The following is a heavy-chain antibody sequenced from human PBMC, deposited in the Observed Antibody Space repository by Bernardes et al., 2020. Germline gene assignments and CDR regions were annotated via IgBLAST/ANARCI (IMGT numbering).Heavy chain of an antibody. D-gene: IGHD1-26*01. Sequence: ASLKVFCKASGYTFTAYFIHWVRQAPGQGLDWMGRINPNSGATNYAQKFQGRVTMSRDTSITTAYMEVSRLTSDDTAAYYCARDRTSGSYHDAFDIWGQGTVVTGSA. V-gene: IGHV1-2*06. CDR3: ARDRTSGSYHDAFDI. CDR1: GYTFTAYF. J-gene: IGHJ3*02. CDR2: INPNSGAT.